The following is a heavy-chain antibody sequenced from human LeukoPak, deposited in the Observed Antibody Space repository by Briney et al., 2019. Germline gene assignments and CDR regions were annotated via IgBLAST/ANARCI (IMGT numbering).Heavy chain of an antibody. CDR2: IYYSGNT. CDR1: GGSISSYY. D-gene: IGHD3-22*01. V-gene: IGHV4-59*12. J-gene: IGHJ4*02. Sequence: SETLSLTCTVSGGSISSYYWSWIRQPPGKGLEWIGYIYYSGNTNYNPSLKSRVTISVDTSKNQFSLKLSSVTAADTAVYYCARDYSDGSGYYPLFDNWGQGTLVTVSS. CDR3: ARDYSDGSGYYPLFDN.